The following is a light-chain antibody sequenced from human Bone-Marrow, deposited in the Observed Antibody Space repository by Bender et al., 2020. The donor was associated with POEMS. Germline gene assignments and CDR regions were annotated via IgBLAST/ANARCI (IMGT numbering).Light chain of an antibody. CDR3: CSYADSSSLL. V-gene: IGLV2-23*01. J-gene: IGLJ3*02. CDR1: YNDVGTYNL. Sequence: QSVLTRNASVSGSPGQSISMSCTGDYNDVGTYNLVSWYQQRPDAAPKLLIYKNNQRPSGISNRFSGSKSGNTASLTISGLQAEDEADYYCCSYADSSSLLFGGGTKLTVL. CDR2: KNN.